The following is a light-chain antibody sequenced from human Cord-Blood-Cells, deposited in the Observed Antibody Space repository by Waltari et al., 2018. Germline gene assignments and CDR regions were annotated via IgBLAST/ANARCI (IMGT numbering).Light chain of an antibody. V-gene: IGLV1-44*01. Sequence: QSVLTQPPSASGTPGQRVTIPCSGNSPNIGRTTVTWYQQLPGTAPKLLIYSNNQRPSGVPDRFSGSKSGTSASLAISGLQSEDEADYYCAAWDDGLNGLVFGGGTKLTVL. CDR3: AAWDDGLNGLV. CDR1: SPNIGRTT. J-gene: IGLJ2*01. CDR2: SNN.